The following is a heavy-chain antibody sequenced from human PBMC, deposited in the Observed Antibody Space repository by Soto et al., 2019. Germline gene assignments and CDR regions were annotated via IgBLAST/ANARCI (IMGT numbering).Heavy chain of an antibody. Sequence: SETLSLTCTVSGGSISSYYVRWIRQSAGKGLEWIGRIDTSGTTNYNPSLKSRVTMSVDASKNHFSLNLSSVTAADTAVYYCARGPRGYVYYHGMDVWGQGTTVTVSS. D-gene: IGHD3-10*01. CDR2: IDTSGTT. CDR1: GGSISSYY. J-gene: IGHJ6*02. V-gene: IGHV4-4*07. CDR3: ARGPRGYVYYHGMDV.